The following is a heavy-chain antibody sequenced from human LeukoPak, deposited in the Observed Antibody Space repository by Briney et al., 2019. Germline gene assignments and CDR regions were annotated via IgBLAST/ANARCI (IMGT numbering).Heavy chain of an antibody. CDR3: ASWGPYDILTGYDDY. V-gene: IGHV3-7*03. Sequence: GGSLRLSCAASGFTFSSYWMSWVRQAPGKGLEWVANIKQDGSEKYYVDSVKGRFTISRDNAKNSLYLQMNSLRAEDTAVYYCASWGPYDILTGYDDYWGQGTLVTVSS. CDR2: IKQDGSEK. D-gene: IGHD3-9*01. CDR1: GFTFSSYW. J-gene: IGHJ4*02.